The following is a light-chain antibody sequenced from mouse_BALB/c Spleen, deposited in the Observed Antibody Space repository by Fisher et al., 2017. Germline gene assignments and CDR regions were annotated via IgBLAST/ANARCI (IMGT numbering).Light chain of an antibody. CDR3: QQWSSNPPT. V-gene: IGKV4-80*01. CDR1: SSVSY. CDR2: STS. J-gene: IGKJ5*01. Sequence: IVMTQTPAIMSASLGEEITLTCSASSSVSYMHWYQQKSGTSPKLLIYSTSNLASGVPSRFSGSGSGTFYSLTISSMEGEDAATYYCQQWSSNPPTFGAGTKLELK.